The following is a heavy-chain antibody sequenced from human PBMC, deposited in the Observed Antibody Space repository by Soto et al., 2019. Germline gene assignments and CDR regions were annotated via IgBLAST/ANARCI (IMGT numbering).Heavy chain of an antibody. V-gene: IGHV3-23*01. CDR1: GVPFSSYA. D-gene: IGHD5-12*01. CDR3: AGQGARPYNWFDP. CDR2: ISGSGGST. J-gene: IGHJ5*02. Sequence: PGGSLSLSCSASGVPFSSYAMIWVRKAPGKGLEWVSAISGSGGSTYYADSVKGRFTISRDNSKNTLHLQMNSLRAEDTAVYYCAGQGARPYNWFDPWGQGTLVTVSS.